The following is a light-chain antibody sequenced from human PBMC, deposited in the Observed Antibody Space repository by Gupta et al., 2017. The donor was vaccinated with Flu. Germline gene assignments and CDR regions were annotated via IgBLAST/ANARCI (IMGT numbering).Light chain of an antibody. CDR3: GTWDHSLNNGRV. CDR1: NSNIGPNY. Sequence: QSVLTQPPSVSAAPGQKVTISCSGSNSNIGPNYVSWYQQLPGTAPKLLSYDNNKRPSGIPDRFSGSKSGTSATLGITGLQTGDEADYYCGTWDHSLNNGRVFGGGTKLT. V-gene: IGLV1-51*02. CDR2: DNN. J-gene: IGLJ3*02.